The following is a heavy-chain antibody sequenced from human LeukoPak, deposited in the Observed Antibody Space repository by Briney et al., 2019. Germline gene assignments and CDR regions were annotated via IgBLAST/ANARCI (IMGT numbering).Heavy chain of an antibody. CDR2: IKYDGSET. V-gene: IGHV3-7*01. CDR3: ARVEYSYGFWDS. D-gene: IGHD5-18*01. Sequence: GGSLRLSCAASGLTFSRYAMSWVPQAPGKGLEWVASIKYDGSETYHVDSVKGRFSISRDNAKNSLSLQMNSMRVEDTAVYYCARVEYSYGFWDSWGQGTLVTVSS. CDR1: GLTFSRYA. J-gene: IGHJ5*02.